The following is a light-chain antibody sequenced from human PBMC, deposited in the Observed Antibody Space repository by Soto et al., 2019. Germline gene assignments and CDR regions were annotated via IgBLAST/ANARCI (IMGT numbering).Light chain of an antibody. CDR3: QQYNNWPPT. Sequence: EIVMTQSPATLSVSPGERATLSCRASQSVSSNLAWYQQKPGQAPRLLIYGASTRATGIPARFSGSGSGTEFTLTISSLQSEDFAVYFCQQYNNWPPTFGQFTKVEIK. J-gene: IGKJ1*01. CDR2: GAS. CDR1: QSVSSN. V-gene: IGKV3-15*01.